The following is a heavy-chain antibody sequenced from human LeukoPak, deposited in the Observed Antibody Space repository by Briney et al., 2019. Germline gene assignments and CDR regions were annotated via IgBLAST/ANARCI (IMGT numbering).Heavy chain of an antibody. CDR3: ATLDPKIDIDY. CDR1: GGSIISSNW. D-gene: IGHD1-1*01. Sequence: SETLSLTCAVSGGSIISSNWWSWARQPPGKGLEWIAEIYHSGSTNYNPSLKSRVTISVDKSKNQVSLTLTSVTAADTAVYYCATLDPKIDIDYWGQGTLVTVSS. V-gene: IGHV4-4*02. J-gene: IGHJ4*02. CDR2: IYHSGST.